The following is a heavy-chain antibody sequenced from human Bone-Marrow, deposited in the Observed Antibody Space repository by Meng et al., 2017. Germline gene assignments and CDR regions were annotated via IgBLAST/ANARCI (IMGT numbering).Heavy chain of an antibody. J-gene: IGHJ4*02. CDR2: ISYDGSNK. CDR3: ARMTVAGTYFDY. D-gene: IGHD6-19*01. Sequence: GESLKISCAASGFTFSSYAMHWVRQAPGKGLEWVAVISYDGSNKYYADSVKGRFTISRDNSKNTLYLQMNSLRAEDTAVYYCARMTVAGTYFDYWGQGTLVTVSS. CDR1: GFTFSSYA. V-gene: IGHV3-30*04.